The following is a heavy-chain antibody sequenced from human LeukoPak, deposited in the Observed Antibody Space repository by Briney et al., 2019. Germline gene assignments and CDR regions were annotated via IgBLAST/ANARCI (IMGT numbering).Heavy chain of an antibody. CDR3: ARGGGGASRGDPEYFQH. J-gene: IGHJ1*01. CDR1: GFTFSSYS. CDR2: ISSSSSYI. V-gene: IGHV3-21*01. D-gene: IGHD2-15*01. Sequence: GGSLRLSCAASGFTFSSYSMNWVRQAPGKGLEWVSSISSSSSYIYYADSVKGRFTISRDNAKNSLYLQMNSLRAEDTAVDYCARGGGGASRGDPEYFQHWGQDTLVTVSS.